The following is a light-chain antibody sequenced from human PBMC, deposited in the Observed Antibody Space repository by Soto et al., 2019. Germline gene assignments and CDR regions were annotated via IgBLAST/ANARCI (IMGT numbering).Light chain of an antibody. CDR3: QQLTDWPPQWT. V-gene: IGKV3-11*01. J-gene: IGKJ1*01. Sequence: EIVLTQSPATLSLSPGERATLSCRATESVSTYLAWYQQKPGRAPRLLIYDASKRATGIPARFSGSGSGTGFTLTISRLEPEDFAVYYCQQLTDWPPQWTFGQGTKVDIK. CDR1: ESVSTY. CDR2: DAS.